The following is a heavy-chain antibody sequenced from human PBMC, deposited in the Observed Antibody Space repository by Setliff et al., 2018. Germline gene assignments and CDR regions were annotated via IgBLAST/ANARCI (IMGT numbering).Heavy chain of an antibody. J-gene: IGHJ3*02. CDR1: GGSISNYY. CDR2: IYTSGST. Sequence: ASETLSLTCTVSGGSISNYYWSWIRQPAGKGLERIGRIYTSGSTNYNPSLKSRVTMSVDTSKNQFSLKLSSVTAADTAVYYCARKGISALSGAFDMWGQGTMVTVS. CDR3: ARKGISALSGAFDM. V-gene: IGHV4-4*07. D-gene: IGHD1-26*01.